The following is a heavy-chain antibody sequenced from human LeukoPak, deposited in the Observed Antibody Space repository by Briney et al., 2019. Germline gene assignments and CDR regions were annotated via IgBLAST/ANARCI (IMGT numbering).Heavy chain of an antibody. CDR1: GGSIRSTSYY. J-gene: IGHJ4*02. CDR3: ARLPYYYDSSELDY. D-gene: IGHD3-22*01. CDR2: IYYSGST. V-gene: IGHV4-39*07. Sequence: SETLSLTCTVSGGSIRSTSYYWGWIRQPPGKGLEWIGSIYYSGSTYYNPSLKSRVTISVDTSKNQFSLKLSSVTAADTAVYYCARLPYYYDSSELDYWGQGTLVTVSS.